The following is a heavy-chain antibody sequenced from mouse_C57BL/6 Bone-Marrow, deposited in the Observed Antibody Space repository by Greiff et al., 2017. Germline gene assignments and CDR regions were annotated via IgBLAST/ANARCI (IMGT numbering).Heavy chain of an antibody. D-gene: IGHD1-1*01. CDR3: ARRDYGSSPYAMDY. CDR1: GFTFSDYG. J-gene: IGHJ4*01. Sequence: DVQLVESGGGLVQPGGSLKLSCAASGFTFSDYGMAWVRQAPRKGPEWVAFISNLAYSIYYADTVTGRFTISRENAKNTLYLEMSSLRSEDTAMYYCARRDYGSSPYAMDYWGQGTSVTVSS. V-gene: IGHV5-15*04. CDR2: ISNLAYSI.